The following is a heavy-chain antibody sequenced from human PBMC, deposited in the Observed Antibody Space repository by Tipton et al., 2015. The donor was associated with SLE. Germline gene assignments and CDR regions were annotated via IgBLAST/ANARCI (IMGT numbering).Heavy chain of an antibody. CDR1: GGSISSYY. D-gene: IGHD1-26*01. J-gene: IGHJ4*02. CDR3: ARGGYLYSGGFDY. Sequence: LRLSCTVSGGSISSYYWSWIRQPPGKGLEWIGYIYYSGSTNYSPSLKSRVTISVDTSKNQFSLKLSSVTAADTAVYYCARGGYLYSGGFDYWCQGTLVTVSS. CDR2: IYYSGST. V-gene: IGHV4-59*12.